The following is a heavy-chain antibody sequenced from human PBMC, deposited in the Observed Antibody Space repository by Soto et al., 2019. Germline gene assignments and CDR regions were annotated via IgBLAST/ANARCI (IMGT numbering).Heavy chain of an antibody. CDR3: AAPPYGSGSYY. CDR2: INAGNGNT. CDR1: GYTFSSYA. V-gene: IGHV1-3*01. J-gene: IGHJ4*02. D-gene: IGHD3-10*01. Sequence: QVQLVQSGAEVKKPGASVKVSCKASGYTFSSYALHWVRQAPGQRLEWMGWINAGNGNTKYSQKFQGRVTFTRDTSASTAYTQLRGLRSADTAVYYCAAPPYGSGSYYWGQGTLVTVSS.